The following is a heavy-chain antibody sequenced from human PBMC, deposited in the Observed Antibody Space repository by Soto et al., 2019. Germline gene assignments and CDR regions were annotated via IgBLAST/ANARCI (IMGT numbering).Heavy chain of an antibody. J-gene: IGHJ6*02. V-gene: IGHV4-4*02. CDR2: IYQTGIT. CDR3: ARYSASGLYYYSALDV. CDR1: GDSISSSNW. D-gene: IGHD6-13*01. Sequence: SETLSLTGAVSGDSISSSNWWTWVRQPAGKGLEWIGDIYQTGITNSNPSLKSRVTMSIDKSKNQFSLKLTSVTAADTAVYYCARYSASGLYYYSALDVGVQGTTVTV.